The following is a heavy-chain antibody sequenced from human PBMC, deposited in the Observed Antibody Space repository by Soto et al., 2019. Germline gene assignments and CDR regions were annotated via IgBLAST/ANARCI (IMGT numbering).Heavy chain of an antibody. Sequence: SETLSLTCAVYGGSFSGYYWSWIRQPPGKGLEWIGEINHSGSTNYNPSLKSRVTISVDTSKNQFSLKLSSVTAADTAVYYCAREAVAGTIRYYYMDVWGKGTTVTVSS. J-gene: IGHJ6*03. CDR2: INHSGST. CDR3: AREAVAGTIRYYYMDV. D-gene: IGHD6-19*01. V-gene: IGHV4-34*01. CDR1: GGSFSGYY.